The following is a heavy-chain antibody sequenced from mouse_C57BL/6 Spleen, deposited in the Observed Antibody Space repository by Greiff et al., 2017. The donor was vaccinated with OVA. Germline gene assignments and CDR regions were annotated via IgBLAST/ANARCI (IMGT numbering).Heavy chain of an antibody. CDR3: ARWPTVGFSY. CDR2: IYPGDGDT. V-gene: IGHV1-82*01. CDR1: GYAFSSSW. Sequence: QVQLQQSGPELVKPGASVKISCKASGYAFSSSWMNWVKQRPGKGLEWIGRIYPGDGDTNYNGKFKGKATLTADKSSSTAYMQLSSLTAEDSAVYFCARWPTVGFSYWGQGTLVTVSA. J-gene: IGHJ3*01. D-gene: IGHD1-1*01.